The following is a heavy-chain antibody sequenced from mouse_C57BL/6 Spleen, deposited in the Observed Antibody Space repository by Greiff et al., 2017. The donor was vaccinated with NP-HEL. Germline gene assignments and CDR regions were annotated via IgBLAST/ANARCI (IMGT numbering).Heavy chain of an antibody. J-gene: IGHJ3*01. CDR2: IYPGGGYT. CDR3: ARRGIYGGFAY. CDR1: GYTFTNYW. D-gene: IGHD1-1*02. Sequence: VKLVESGAELVRPGSSVKMSCKASGYTFTNYWIGWAKQRPGHGLEWIGDIYPGGGYTNYNEKFKGKATLTADKSSSTAYMQFSSLTSEDSAIYYCARRGIYGGFAYWGQGTLVTVSA. V-gene: IGHV1-63*01.